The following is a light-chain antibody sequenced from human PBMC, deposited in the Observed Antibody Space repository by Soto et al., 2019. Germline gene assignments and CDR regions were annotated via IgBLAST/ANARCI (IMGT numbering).Light chain of an antibody. V-gene: IGKV1-39*01. Sequence: DIQMTQSPSCLSASVGDRVTITCRASQSISIYLNWYQQKAGLAPKLLIYAASSLQSGVPSRFSGSGSGTDFTLTISSLQSEDFATYYCQQSYSTWITFGQGTRLEIK. J-gene: IGKJ5*01. CDR3: QQSYSTWIT. CDR1: QSISIY. CDR2: AAS.